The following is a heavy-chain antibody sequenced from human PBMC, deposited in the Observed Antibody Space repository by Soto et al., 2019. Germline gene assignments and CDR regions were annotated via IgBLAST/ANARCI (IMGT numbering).Heavy chain of an antibody. CDR1: GYTFASYY. CDR2: INPSGGST. V-gene: IGHV1-46*03. CDR3: VRESTPTRWFDP. D-gene: IGHD2-2*01. Sequence: ASVKVSCKASGYTFASYYIHWVRQAPGQGLEWMGVINPSGGSTSYAQNFQGRVTMTRDTSTSTVYMELSSLRSEDTDVYYCVRESTPTRWFDPWGQGTLVTVSS. J-gene: IGHJ5*02.